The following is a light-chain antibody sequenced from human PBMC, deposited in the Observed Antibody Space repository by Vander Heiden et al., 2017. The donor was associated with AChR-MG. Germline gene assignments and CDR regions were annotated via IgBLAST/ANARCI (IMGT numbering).Light chain of an antibody. Sequence: SYVLLLPPPPSMSPGKTARITCGGNNMGSKSVHWYQQKPGQAPVLLIYDDSDRPSGIPERFSGSNSGNTATLTISRVEAGDEADYYCQVCDSSSDHPGVFGGGTKLTVL. V-gene: IGLV3-21*03. CDR3: QVCDSSSDHPGV. CDR1: NMGSKS. CDR2: DDS. J-gene: IGLJ2*01.